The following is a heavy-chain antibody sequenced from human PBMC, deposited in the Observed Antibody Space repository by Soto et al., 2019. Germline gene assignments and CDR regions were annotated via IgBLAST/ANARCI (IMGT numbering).Heavy chain of an antibody. J-gene: IGHJ6*03. CDR2: INTDASRT. CDR1: GFTFSSYW. V-gene: IGHV3-74*01. Sequence: EVQLVESGGGLVQPGGSLRLSCAASGFTFSSYWIPWVRQGPGKGLVWVSRINTDASRTNYADSVKGRFTISRDNAENTVYLQVNSLRDEDTALYFCVRGASGRYYMDVWGKGTTVTVSS. CDR3: VRGASGRYYMDV. D-gene: IGHD3-10*01.